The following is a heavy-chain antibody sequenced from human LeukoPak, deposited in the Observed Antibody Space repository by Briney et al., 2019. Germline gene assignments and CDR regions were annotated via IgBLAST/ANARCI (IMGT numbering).Heavy chain of an antibody. CDR3: ARTADSSSWYFGY. Sequence: PSDTLSLTCTVSGDSISSYYWSWIRQPPGKGLEWIGYIYYSGSTNYNPSLKSRVTISVDTSKNQFSLKLSSVTAADTAVYYCARTADSSSWYFGYWGQGTLVTVSS. J-gene: IGHJ4*02. CDR2: IYYSGST. CDR1: GDSISSYY. V-gene: IGHV4-59*08. D-gene: IGHD6-13*01.